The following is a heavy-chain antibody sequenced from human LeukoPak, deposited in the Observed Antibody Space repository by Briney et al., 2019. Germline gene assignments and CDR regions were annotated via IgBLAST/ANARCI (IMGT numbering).Heavy chain of an antibody. CDR1: GFTFSSYA. D-gene: IGHD3-22*01. Sequence: GGSLRLSCAASGFTFSSYAMSWVRQAPGKGLEWVSAISGSGGSTYYADSVKGRFTISRDNSKNTLYLQMNSLRAEDTAVYYCAKPTTYYYDSSGYSDDYWGQGTLVIVSS. CDR3: AKPTTYYYDSSGYSDDY. CDR2: ISGSGGST. J-gene: IGHJ4*02. V-gene: IGHV3-23*01.